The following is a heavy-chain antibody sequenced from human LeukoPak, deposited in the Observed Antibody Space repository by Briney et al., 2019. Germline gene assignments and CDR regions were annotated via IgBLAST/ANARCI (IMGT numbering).Heavy chain of an antibody. CDR2: IHSDGSST. CDR1: GFTFSSYW. CDR3: AGPGHIYCSGGSCYGTYWDY. Sequence: GGSLRLSCAASGFTFSSYWMHWVRQAPRKGLVLVSRIHSDGSSTNYQNSVKGRFTISRDNVKNTLYLQMNSLRADDTAVYYCAGPGHIYCSGGSCYGTYWDYWGQGTLVTVSS. V-gene: IGHV3-74*01. J-gene: IGHJ4*02. D-gene: IGHD2-15*01.